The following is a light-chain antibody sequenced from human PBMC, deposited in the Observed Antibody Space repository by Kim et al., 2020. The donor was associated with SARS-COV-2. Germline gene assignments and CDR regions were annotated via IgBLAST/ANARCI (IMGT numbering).Light chain of an antibody. V-gene: IGKV3-11*01. CDR3: QQRSTWPWT. CDR1: QSVTTF. Sequence: EVVLTQSPATLSLSPGERAILSCRASQSVTTFLAWYQQKPGQAPRLLIYNASNRATGIPERFTGGGYGTDFSLTISSLDPDDFAVYYCQQRSTWPWTFGQGTKVDIK. CDR2: NAS. J-gene: IGKJ1*01.